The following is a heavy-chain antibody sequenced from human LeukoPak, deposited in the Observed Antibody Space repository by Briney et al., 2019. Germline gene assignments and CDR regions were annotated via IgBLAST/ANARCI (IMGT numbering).Heavy chain of an antibody. CDR3: ARDYGGLVDAFDI. CDR2: IYYSGST. CDR1: GGSISSGGYY. V-gene: IGHV4-31*03. Sequence: SETLSLTCTVSGGSISSGGYYWSWIRQHPRKGLEWIGYIYYSGSTYYNPSLKSRVTISVDTSKNQFSLKLSSVTAADTAVYYCARDYGGLVDAFDIWGQGTMVTVSS. J-gene: IGHJ3*02. D-gene: IGHD4-23*01.